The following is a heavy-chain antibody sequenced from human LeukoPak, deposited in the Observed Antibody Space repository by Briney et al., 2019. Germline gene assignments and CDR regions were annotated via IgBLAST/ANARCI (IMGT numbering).Heavy chain of an antibody. D-gene: IGHD6-6*01. CDR2: INHSGST. CDR1: GGSISSGSYY. J-gene: IGHJ4*02. Sequence: KASQTLSLTCTVSGGSISSGSYYWNWIRQPPGKGLEWIGEINHSGSTNYNPSLKSRVTVSADTSKNQFSLKLSSVTAADTAVYYCARGDHIVARPFRFDYWGQGTLVTVSS. CDR3: ARGDHIVARPFRFDY. V-gene: IGHV4-39*07.